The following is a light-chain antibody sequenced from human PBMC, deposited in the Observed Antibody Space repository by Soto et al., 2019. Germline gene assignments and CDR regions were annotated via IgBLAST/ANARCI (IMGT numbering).Light chain of an antibody. Sequence: DIHLTQSPSFLSASVGDRVTIPCRASQGIKSFLAWFQQKPGKAPNLLISAASTLQSGVPSRFSGSGSGTEFTLTISGLQPEDVATYYCQQLNSYPLTFGGGTKVDIK. CDR1: QGIKSF. CDR2: AAS. V-gene: IGKV1-9*01. CDR3: QQLNSYPLT. J-gene: IGKJ4*01.